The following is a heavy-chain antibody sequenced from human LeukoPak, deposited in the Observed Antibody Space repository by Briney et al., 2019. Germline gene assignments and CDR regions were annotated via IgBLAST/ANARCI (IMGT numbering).Heavy chain of an antibody. CDR3: ARDRMYDTAMVIGH. Sequence: SVNVSCKASGGTFSSYAISWVRQAPGQGLEWMGGIIPIFGTANYAQKFQGRVTITADESTSTAYMELSSLRSEDTAVYYCARDRMYDTAMVIGHWGQGTLVTVSS. V-gene: IGHV1-69*13. D-gene: IGHD5-18*01. CDR2: IIPIFGTA. J-gene: IGHJ4*02. CDR1: GGTFSSYA.